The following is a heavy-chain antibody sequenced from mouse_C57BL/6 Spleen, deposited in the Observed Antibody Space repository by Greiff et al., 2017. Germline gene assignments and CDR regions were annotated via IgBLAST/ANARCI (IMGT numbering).Heavy chain of an antibody. D-gene: IGHD1-2*01. V-gene: IGHV3-6*01. CDR1: GYSITSGYY. CDR2: ISYDGSN. CDR3: ARDRENYDGGFAY. J-gene: IGHJ3*01. Sequence: EVQLQESGPGLVKPSQSLSLTCSVTGYSITSGYYWNWIRQFPGNKLEWMGYISYDGSNNYNPSLKNRISITRDTSKNQFFLKLNSVTTEDTATYYCARDRENYDGGFAYWGQGTLVTVSA.